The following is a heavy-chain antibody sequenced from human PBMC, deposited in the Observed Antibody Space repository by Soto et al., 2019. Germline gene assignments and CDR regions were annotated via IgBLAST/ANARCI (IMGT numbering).Heavy chain of an antibody. J-gene: IGHJ4*02. D-gene: IGHD2-15*01. CDR1: GFTFSNYA. V-gene: IGHV3-23*01. Sequence: EVQLLESGGGLVQPGGSLRLSCGVSGFTFSNYAMSWVRQAPGKGLEWGSGISDSGGSTYYADSVKGRFTISRDNYKNTLYLQMNSLRPEDTAVYYCAKSRRSGGSCYDYWGQGTLVTVSS. CDR2: ISDSGGST. CDR3: AKSRRSGGSCYDY.